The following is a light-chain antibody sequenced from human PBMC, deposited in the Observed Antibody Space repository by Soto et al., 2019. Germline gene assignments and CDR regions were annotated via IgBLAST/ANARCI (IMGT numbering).Light chain of an antibody. CDR1: SSDAGSYNL. V-gene: IGLV2-14*02. CDR3: SSFTRTSTYV. J-gene: IGLJ1*01. Sequence: QSALTQPASVSASPGQSITVSCTATSSDAGSYNLVSWYQQHPGKAPKLMIYEVNNRAPGVSNRFSGSKSGNTASLTISGLQAEDEADYYCSSFTRTSTYVFGTGTKVTVL. CDR2: EVN.